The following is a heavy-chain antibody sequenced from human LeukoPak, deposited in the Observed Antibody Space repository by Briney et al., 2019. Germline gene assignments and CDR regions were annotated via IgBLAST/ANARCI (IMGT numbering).Heavy chain of an antibody. CDR3: ARAYSSSWYDSLYYYYYGMDV. J-gene: IGHJ6*02. Sequence: GGSLRLSCAASGFTFSSYAMSWVRQAPGKGLEWVSAISGSGGSTYYADSVKGRFTISRDNAKNSLYLQMNSLRAEDTAVYYCARAYSSSWYDSLYYYYYGMDVWGQGTTVTVSS. CDR1: GFTFSSYA. D-gene: IGHD6-13*01. V-gene: IGHV3-23*01. CDR2: ISGSGGST.